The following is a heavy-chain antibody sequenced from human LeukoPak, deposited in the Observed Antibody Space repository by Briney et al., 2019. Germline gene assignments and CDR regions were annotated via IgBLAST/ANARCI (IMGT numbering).Heavy chain of an antibody. D-gene: IGHD3-22*01. CDR1: GYTFTSYY. J-gene: IGHJ4*02. Sequence: ASVKVSCKASGYTFTSYYMHWVRQARGQGLEWMGIINPSGGGTTYAQKFQGRVTMTRDTSTSIVYMELSSLRSEDTAVYYCARILSYDSSGYYSPRFDYWGQGTLVTVSS. V-gene: IGHV1-46*01. CDR2: INPSGGGT. CDR3: ARILSYDSSGYYSPRFDY.